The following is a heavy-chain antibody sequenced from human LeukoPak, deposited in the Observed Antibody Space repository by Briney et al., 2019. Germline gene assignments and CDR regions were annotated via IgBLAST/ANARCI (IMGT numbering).Heavy chain of an antibody. CDR1: GGSFSGYY. CDR3: ARDPAGSYLPGADY. CDR2: INHSGST. D-gene: IGHD1-26*01. J-gene: IGHJ4*02. V-gene: IGHV4-34*01. Sequence: SETLSLTCAVYGGSFSGYYWSWIRQPPGKGLEWIGEINHSGSTNYNPSLKSRVTISVDTSKNQFSLKLSSVTAADTAVYYCARDPAGSYLPGADYWGQGTLVTVSS.